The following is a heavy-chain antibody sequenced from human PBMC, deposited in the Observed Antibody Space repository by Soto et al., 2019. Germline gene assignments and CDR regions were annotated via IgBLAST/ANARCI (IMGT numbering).Heavy chain of an antibody. J-gene: IGHJ5*02. CDR3: ARAILAAVWVDP. D-gene: IGHD6-13*01. CDR1: GGSISSSNW. CDR2: IYHSGST. Sequence: QVQLQESGPGLVKPSGTLSLTCAVSGGSISSSNWWSWVRQPPGKGLEWIGEIYHSGSTNYNPSLKSRVTIPVDKSKNHCSLKLSSVTAADTAVYYCARAILAAVWVDPWGQGTLVTVSS. V-gene: IGHV4-4*02.